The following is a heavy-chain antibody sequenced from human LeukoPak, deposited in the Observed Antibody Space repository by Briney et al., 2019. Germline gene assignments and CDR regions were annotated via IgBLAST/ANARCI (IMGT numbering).Heavy chain of an antibody. J-gene: IGHJ4*02. Sequence: GGSLRLSCAASGFTFSSYGMHWVRQAPGKGLEWVAVIWYDGSNKYYADSVKGRFTISRDNSKNTLYLQMNSLRAEDTAVYYCARGGYSSSWLLYWGQGTLVTVSS. CDR1: GFTFSSYG. CDR3: ARGGYSSSWLLY. V-gene: IGHV3-33*01. CDR2: IWYDGSNK. D-gene: IGHD6-13*01.